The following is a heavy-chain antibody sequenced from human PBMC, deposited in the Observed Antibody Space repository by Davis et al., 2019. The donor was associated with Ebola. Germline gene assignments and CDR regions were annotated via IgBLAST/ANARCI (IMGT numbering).Heavy chain of an antibody. Sequence: GESLKISCTGSGYSFTSYWIGWVRQMPGKGLEWMGIIYPDDSDTRYSPSFQGQVTISADKSISTAYLQWSSLKASDTAMYYCAATVHSGYDLDAYYFDYWGQGTLVTVSS. CDR2: IYPDDSDT. D-gene: IGHD5-12*01. CDR3: AATVHSGYDLDAYYFDY. V-gene: IGHV5-51*01. J-gene: IGHJ4*02. CDR1: GYSFTSYW.